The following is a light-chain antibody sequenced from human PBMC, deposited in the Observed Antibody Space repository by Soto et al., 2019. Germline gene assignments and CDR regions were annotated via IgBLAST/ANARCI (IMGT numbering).Light chain of an antibody. V-gene: IGLV1-40*01. J-gene: IGLJ2*01. CDR3: QSYDSSLSGYVV. CDR2: GNS. Sequence: QSVLTQPPSVSGAPGQRVTISCTGSSSNIGAGYDVHWYQQLPGTAPKLLIYGNSNRPSGVPDRFSGSKSCTSASLAITGLQAEDEADYYCQSYDSSLSGYVVFGGGTKLTV. CDR1: SSNIGAGYD.